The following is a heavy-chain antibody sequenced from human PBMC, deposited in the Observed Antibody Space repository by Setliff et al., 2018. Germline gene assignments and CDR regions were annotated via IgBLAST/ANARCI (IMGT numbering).Heavy chain of an antibody. Sequence: SETLSLTCNVSGDSISAASIMAWIRQPPGKGLEFIGYVYYSGAAKYDPSLKSRVTMSVDTSKTQFSLKLSSMTAADTALYYCARNPDFLQYSFDLWGRGTLVTVSS. CDR2: VYYSGAA. J-gene: IGHJ2*01. CDR1: GDSISAAS. V-gene: IGHV4-59*12. CDR3: ARNPDFLQYSFDL. D-gene: IGHD5-12*01.